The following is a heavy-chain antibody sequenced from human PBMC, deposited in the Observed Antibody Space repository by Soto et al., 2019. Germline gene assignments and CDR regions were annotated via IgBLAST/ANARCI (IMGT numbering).Heavy chain of an antibody. Sequence: QVQLVQSGAEVKKPGASVKVSCKASGYTFTGYHMHWVRQAPGQGLEWMGWINPNSGDTNYAQSFQGWVTMTRDTSISTAYMELSRLRSDDTAVYYCATSGSCSSTSCYAFDIWGQGTMVTVSS. V-gene: IGHV1-2*04. CDR3: ATSGSCSSTSCYAFDI. CDR1: GYTFTGYH. D-gene: IGHD2-2*01. CDR2: INPNSGDT. J-gene: IGHJ3*02.